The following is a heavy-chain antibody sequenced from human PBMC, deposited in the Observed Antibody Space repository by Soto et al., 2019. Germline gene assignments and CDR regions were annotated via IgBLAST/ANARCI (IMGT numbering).Heavy chain of an antibody. D-gene: IGHD2-21*02. V-gene: IGHV4-31*01. CDR2: IYYRRST. J-gene: IGHJ6*02. Sequence: QVQLQESGPGLVKPSQTLSLTCTVSGGSISSGGYYWSWIRQHPGKGLEWIGYIYYRRSTYYDPSLKGLVTISVHTSKNQFSLEPSSVTAADTAVYYCARVCGGDCHNGMDVWGQGTTITVS. CDR1: GGSISSGGYY. CDR3: ARVCGGDCHNGMDV.